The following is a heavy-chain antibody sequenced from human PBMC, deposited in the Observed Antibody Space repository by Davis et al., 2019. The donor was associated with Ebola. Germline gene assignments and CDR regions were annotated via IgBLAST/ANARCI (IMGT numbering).Heavy chain of an antibody. CDR3: ARGGIADEWDAFDI. D-gene: IGHD6-13*01. CDR2: ISSSSGSI. CDR1: GFTFSSYS. V-gene: IGHV3-48*02. J-gene: IGHJ3*02. Sequence: PGGSLRLSCAASGFTFSSYSMNWVRQAPGMGLECISYISSSSGSIYFADSVKGRFTISRDNGKNSLYLQMNSLRDEDTAVYYCARGGIADEWDAFDIWGQGTMVTVSS.